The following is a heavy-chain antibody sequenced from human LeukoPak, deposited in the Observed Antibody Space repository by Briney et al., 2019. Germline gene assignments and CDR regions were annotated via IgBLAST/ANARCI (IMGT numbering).Heavy chain of an antibody. CDR3: ARGGVGPTTNWFDP. V-gene: IGHV4-30-2*01. J-gene: IGHJ5*02. D-gene: IGHD1-26*01. Sequence: SQTLSLTCTVSGGSISGSGYYWSWIRQPPGKDLEWIGYIYHTGSTHYNPSLASRVTISVDRSKNQFSLRLTSVTAADTAVFYCARGGVGPTTNWFDPWGQGTLVTVSS. CDR1: GGSISGSGYY. CDR2: IYHTGST.